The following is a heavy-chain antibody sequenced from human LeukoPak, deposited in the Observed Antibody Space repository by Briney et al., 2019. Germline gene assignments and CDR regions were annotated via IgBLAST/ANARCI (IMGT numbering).Heavy chain of an antibody. D-gene: IGHD1-26*01. V-gene: IGHV3-7*02. CDR2: IKQDGSEK. Sequence: GGSLRLSCAASGFTFSSYWMSWVRQAPGKGLEWVANIKQDGSEKYYVDFVKGRFTISRDNSKNTLYLQMNSLRAEDTAVYYCARPTYSGSYYWFDYWGQGTLVTVSS. CDR1: GFTFSSYW. J-gene: IGHJ4*02. CDR3: ARPTYSGSYYWFDY.